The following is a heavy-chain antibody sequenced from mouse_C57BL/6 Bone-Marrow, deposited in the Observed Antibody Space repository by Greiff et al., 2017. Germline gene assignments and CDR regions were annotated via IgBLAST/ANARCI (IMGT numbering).Heavy chain of an antibody. Sequence: VQLQQPGAELVKPGASVKLSCKASGYTFTSYWMHWVKQRPGQGLEWIGMIHPNSGSTNYNEKFKSKATLTVDKSSSTAYMQLNSLTSEDSAVYYCARGGLLYGSSPFWYFDVWGTGTTVTVSS. J-gene: IGHJ1*03. V-gene: IGHV1-64*01. CDR1: GYTFTSYW. CDR2: IHPNSGST. D-gene: IGHD1-1*01. CDR3: ARGGLLYGSSPFWYFDV.